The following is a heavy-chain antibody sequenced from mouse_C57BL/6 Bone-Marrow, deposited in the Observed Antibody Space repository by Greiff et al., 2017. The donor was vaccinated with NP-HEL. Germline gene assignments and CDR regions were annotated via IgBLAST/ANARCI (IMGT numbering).Heavy chain of an antibody. D-gene: IGHD4-1*01. CDR2: IDPENGDT. Sequence: DVKLVESGAELVRPGASVKLSCTASGFNIKDDYMHWVKQRPEQGLEWIGWIDPENGDTEYASKFQGKATITADTSSNTAYLQLSSLTSEDTAVYYCTTLTGTRGYWGQGTTLTVSS. CDR1: GFNIKDDY. CDR3: TTLTGTRGY. V-gene: IGHV14-4*01. J-gene: IGHJ2*01.